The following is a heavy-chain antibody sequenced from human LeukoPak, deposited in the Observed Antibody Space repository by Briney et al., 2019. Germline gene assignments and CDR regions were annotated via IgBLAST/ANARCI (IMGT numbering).Heavy chain of an antibody. Sequence: GRSLRLSCAASGFTFNSYAMHWVRQAPGKGLEWVAVISYDGRNKYYEDSVKGRFTISRDNSKNTLYLQMNSLRAEDMAVYYCAREEWYYFDYWGQGTLVTVSS. CDR3: AREEWYYFDY. J-gene: IGHJ4*02. CDR2: ISYDGRNK. V-gene: IGHV3-30*04. D-gene: IGHD3-3*01. CDR1: GFTFNSYA.